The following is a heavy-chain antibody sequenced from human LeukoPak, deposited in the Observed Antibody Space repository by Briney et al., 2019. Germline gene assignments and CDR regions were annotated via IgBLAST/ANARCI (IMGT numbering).Heavy chain of an antibody. D-gene: IGHD2-21*02. CDR1: GFTFSSYS. CDR3: ARDGCGGDCYFDY. V-gene: IGHV3-21*01. J-gene: IGHJ4*02. Sequence: GGSMRLSCAASGFTFSSYSMNWVRQAPGKGLEWVSSISSSSSYIYYADSVKGRFTISRDNAKNSLYLQMNSLRAEDTAVYYCARDGCGGDCYFDYWGQGTLVTVSS. CDR2: ISSSSSYI.